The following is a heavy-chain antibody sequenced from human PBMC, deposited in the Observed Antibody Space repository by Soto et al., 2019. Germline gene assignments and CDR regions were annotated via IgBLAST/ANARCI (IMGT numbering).Heavy chain of an antibody. Sequence: QVQLQESGPGLVKPSETLSLTCTVSGGSISSYYWSWIRQPPGKGLEWIGYIYYSGSPNYHPSLKSRVAISVDTSKNQFSLKLSSVTAADTAVYYCASFSGYCSGGSCYTYFDYWGQGTLVTVSS. CDR2: IYYSGSP. CDR1: GGSISSYY. V-gene: IGHV4-59*01. D-gene: IGHD2-15*01. CDR3: ASFSGYCSGGSCYTYFDY. J-gene: IGHJ4*02.